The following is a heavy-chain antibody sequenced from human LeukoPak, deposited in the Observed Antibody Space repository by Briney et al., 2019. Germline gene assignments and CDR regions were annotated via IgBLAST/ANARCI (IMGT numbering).Heavy chain of an antibody. Sequence: GASVKVSCKASGYTFSSYGISWVRQAPGQGLEWLGYISAYNGNTNYAQKVQGRVTMTRDTSTSTVYMELNSLRSEDTAVYYCARAVDTSTWINFDYWGQGTLLTVSS. CDR2: ISAYNGNT. CDR3: ARAVDTSTWINFDY. J-gene: IGHJ4*02. CDR1: GYTFSSYG. D-gene: IGHD6-13*01. V-gene: IGHV1-18*01.